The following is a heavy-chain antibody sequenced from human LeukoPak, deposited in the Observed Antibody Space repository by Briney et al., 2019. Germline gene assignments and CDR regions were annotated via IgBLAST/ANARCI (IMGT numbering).Heavy chain of an antibody. CDR3: ARATCSSTSCYPLPNNWFDP. J-gene: IGHJ5*02. D-gene: IGHD2-2*01. CDR2: IYTSGST. CDR1: GGSISSYY. Sequence: SETLSLTCTVSGGSISSYYWSWIRQPAGKGREWIGRIYTSGSTNYNPSLKSRVTMSVDTSKNQFSLKLSSVTAADTAVYYCARATCSSTSCYPLPNNWFDPWGQGTLVTVSS. V-gene: IGHV4-4*07.